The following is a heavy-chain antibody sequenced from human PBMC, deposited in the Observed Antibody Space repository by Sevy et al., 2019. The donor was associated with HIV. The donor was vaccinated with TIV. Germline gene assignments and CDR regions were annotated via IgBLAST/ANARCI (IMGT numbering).Heavy chain of an antibody. V-gene: IGHV4-34*01. CDR2: INHSGTT. J-gene: IGHJ4*02. CDR1: SESFRRYY. CDR3: ASDRGSYTYYFDY. D-gene: IGHD1-26*01. Sequence: SESLSLTCAVYSESFRRYYWNWIRQSPEKGLEWIGEINHSGTTNYNPSLKSRVTISVDPSRNQFSLKLNSVTASDTAVYYCASDRGSYTYYFDYWGQGTMVTVSS.